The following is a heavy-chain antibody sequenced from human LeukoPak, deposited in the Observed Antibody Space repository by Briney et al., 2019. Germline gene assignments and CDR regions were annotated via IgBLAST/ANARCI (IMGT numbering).Heavy chain of an antibody. Sequence: ASVKVSCKASGYTFTSYAMNWVRQAPGQGLEWMGWINTNTVNPTYAQGFTGRFVFSLDTSVSTAYLQICSLKAEDTAVYYCARGALNRYCSSTSCRRWFDPWGQGTLVTVSS. J-gene: IGHJ5*02. CDR1: GYTFTSYA. D-gene: IGHD2-2*01. V-gene: IGHV7-4-1*01. CDR3: ARGALNRYCSSTSCRRWFDP. CDR2: INTNTVNP.